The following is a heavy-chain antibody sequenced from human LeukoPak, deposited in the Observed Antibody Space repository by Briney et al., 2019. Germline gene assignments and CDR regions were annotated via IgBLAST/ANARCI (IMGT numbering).Heavy chain of an antibody. CDR2: ITGSGSTK. V-gene: IGHV3-23*01. CDR3: AKWGDYDILTGYYVSDF. D-gene: IGHD3-9*01. CDR1: GFIFRNYA. J-gene: IGHJ4*02. Sequence: GASLRLSCAASGFIFRNYAMRWVRQAPGKGLEWVSVITGSGSTKYYADSVKGRFTISRDNSKNTLYVEMNTLRAEDTAVYYCAKWGDYDILTGYYVSDFWGQGTLVTVSS.